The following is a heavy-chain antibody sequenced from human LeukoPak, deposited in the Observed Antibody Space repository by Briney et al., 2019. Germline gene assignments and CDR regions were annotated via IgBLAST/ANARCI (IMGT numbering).Heavy chain of an antibody. CDR3: ARAGFPVYDSSGSGGVYFDY. J-gene: IGHJ4*02. Sequence: GGSLRLSCAASGLTFSRYTINWVRQAPGKGLEWVSSISSSGVYIYCADSVRGRFNISRDNAKNSLYLQMNSLRAEDTAVYYCARAGFPVYDSSGSGGVYFDYWGQGALVTVSS. CDR2: ISSSGVYI. CDR1: GLTFSRYT. D-gene: IGHD3-22*01. V-gene: IGHV3-21*01.